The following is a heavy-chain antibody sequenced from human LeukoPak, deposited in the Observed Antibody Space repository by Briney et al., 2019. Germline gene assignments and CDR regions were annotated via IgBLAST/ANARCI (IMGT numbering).Heavy chain of an antibody. Sequence: SETLSLTCTVSGGSISSGDYYWSWIRRPPGKGLEWIGYIYYSGSTYYNPSLKSRVTISVDTSKNQFSLKLSSVTAADTAVYYCARDGILNWFDPWGQGTLVTVSS. CDR2: IYYSGST. V-gene: IGHV4-30-4*01. CDR1: GGSISSGDYY. CDR3: ARDGILNWFDP. J-gene: IGHJ5*02. D-gene: IGHD1-26*01.